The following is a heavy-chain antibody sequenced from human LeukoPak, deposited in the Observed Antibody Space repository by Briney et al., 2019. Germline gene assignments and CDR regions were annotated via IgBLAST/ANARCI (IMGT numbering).Heavy chain of an antibody. Sequence: ASVKVSCKASGYTFTSYAMNWVRQAPGQGLEWMGWINTNTGNPTYAQGFTGRFVFSLDTSVSTAYLQISSLKAEDTAVYYCARGSAGYYDSSGYFNFDYWGQGTLVTVSS. CDR2: INTNTGNP. V-gene: IGHV7-4-1*02. CDR3: ARGSAGYYDSSGYFNFDY. D-gene: IGHD3-22*01. J-gene: IGHJ4*02. CDR1: GYTFTSYA.